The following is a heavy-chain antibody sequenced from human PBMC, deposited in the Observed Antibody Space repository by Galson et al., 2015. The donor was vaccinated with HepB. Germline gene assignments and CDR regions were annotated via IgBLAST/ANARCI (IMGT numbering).Heavy chain of an antibody. CDR3: ARELSRAWRSSSWYSSPDY. V-gene: IGHV3-33*08. D-gene: IGHD6-13*01. J-gene: IGHJ4*02. CDR2: IWYDGSNK. CDR1: GFTFSSYG. Sequence: SLRLSCAASGFTFSSYGMHWVRQAPGKGLEWVAVIWYDGSNKYYEDSVKGRSTISRDNSKNTLYLQMNSLRAEDTAVYYCARELSRAWRSSSWYSSPDYWGQGTLVTVSS.